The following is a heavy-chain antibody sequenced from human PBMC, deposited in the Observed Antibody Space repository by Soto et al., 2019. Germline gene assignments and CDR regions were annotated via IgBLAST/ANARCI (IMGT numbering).Heavy chain of an antibody. Sequence: SVKVSCKASGGTFNNNGVTWVRQAPGQGLEWMGGLIPIFGTGSYAQRFQGRVTLIADESTSTAYMELNSLRSEDTAVYYCAIDRMHFDRTGYSDRRLFDPWGQGALVTVSS. J-gene: IGHJ5*02. CDR1: GGTFNNNG. D-gene: IGHD3-22*01. CDR3: AIDRMHFDRTGYSDRRLFDP. V-gene: IGHV1-69*13. CDR2: LIPIFGTG.